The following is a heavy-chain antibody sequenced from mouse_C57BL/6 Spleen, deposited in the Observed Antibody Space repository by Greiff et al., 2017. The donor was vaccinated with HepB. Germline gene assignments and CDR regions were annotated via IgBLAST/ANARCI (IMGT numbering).Heavy chain of an antibody. V-gene: IGHV1-76*01. J-gene: IGHJ4*01. D-gene: IGHD1-1*02. CDR3: ARVDGSYAMDN. CDR2: IYPGSGNT. CDR1: GYTFTDYY. Sequence: VQLQQSGAELVRPGASVKLSCKASGYTFTDYYINWVKQRPGQGLEWIARIYPGSGNTYYNEKFKGKATLTAEKSSSTAYMQLSSLTSEDSAVYFCARVDGSYAMDNWGQGTSVTVSS.